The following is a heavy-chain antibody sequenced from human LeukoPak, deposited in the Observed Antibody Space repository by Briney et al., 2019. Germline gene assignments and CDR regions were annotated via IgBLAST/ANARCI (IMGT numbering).Heavy chain of an antibody. D-gene: IGHD1-14*01. CDR1: GFTFSNYG. V-gene: IGHV3-33*08. Sequence: PGRSLRLSCAASGFTFSNYGMHWVRQAPGKGLEWVAVIWSDGSNKFYADSVRGRFTISRDNSQKTLYLQMNSLRAEDTAIFYCARGIYGTYYFDNWGQGTLVTVSS. J-gene: IGHJ4*02. CDR2: IWSDGSNK. CDR3: ARGIYGTYYFDN.